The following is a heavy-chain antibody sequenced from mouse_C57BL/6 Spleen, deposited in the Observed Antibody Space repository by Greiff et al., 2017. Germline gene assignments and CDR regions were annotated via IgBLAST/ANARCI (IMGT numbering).Heavy chain of an antibody. V-gene: IGHV5-9-1*02. D-gene: IGHD2-4*01. J-gene: IGHJ1*03. Sequence: EVQRVESGEGLVKPGGSLKLSCAASGFTFSSYAMSWVRQTPEKRLEWVAYISSGGDYTYYADTVKGRFTISRDNARNTLYLQMSSLKSEDTAMYYCTRELDYDDWYFDVWGTGTTVTVSS. CDR2: ISSGGDYT. CDR3: TRELDYDDWYFDV. CDR1: GFTFSSYA.